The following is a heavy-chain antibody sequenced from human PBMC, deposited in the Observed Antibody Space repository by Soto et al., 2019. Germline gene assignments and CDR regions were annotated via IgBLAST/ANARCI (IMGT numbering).Heavy chain of an antibody. V-gene: IGHV3-11*05. CDR3: ARDLGWSPLWDS. D-gene: IGHD2-21*01. CDR1: GFTFSDYY. Sequence: QVQLVESGGGLVKPGGSLRLSCAASGFTFSDYYMSWIRQTPGKGLEWVSYISATKNYTDYADSVKGRFTISRDNARNSVYLQMNSLRAEDTAIYYWARDLGWSPLWDSWGQGTLVTVSS. CDR2: ISATKNYT. J-gene: IGHJ4*02.